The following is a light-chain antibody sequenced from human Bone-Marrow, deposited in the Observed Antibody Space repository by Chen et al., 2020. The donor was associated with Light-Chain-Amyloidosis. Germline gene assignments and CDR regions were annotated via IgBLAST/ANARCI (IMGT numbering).Light chain of an antibody. CDR3: QSADSSGTYEVI. CDR2: RDT. V-gene: IGLV3-25*03. Sequence: SYELTPPHSVSVSPGQTARLTCSGDDLPTKYAYWYQQKPGQAPVLVIHRDTERPSGISERFSGSSSGTTATLTISGVQAEDEADYHCQSADSSGTYEVIFGGGTKLTVL. CDR1: DLPTKY. J-gene: IGLJ2*01.